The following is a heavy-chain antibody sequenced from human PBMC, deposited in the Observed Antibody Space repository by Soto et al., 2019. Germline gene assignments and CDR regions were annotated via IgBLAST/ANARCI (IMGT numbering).Heavy chain of an antibody. CDR2: INPSGGST. J-gene: IGHJ4*02. CDR3: AIPYYYDSSGYWYFDY. D-gene: IGHD3-22*01. CDR1: GYTFTGYY. Sequence: GASVKVSCKASGYTFTGYYMHWVRQAPGQGLEWMGIINPSGGSTSYAQKFQGRVTMTRDTSTSTVYMELSSLRSEDTAVYYCAIPYYYDSSGYWYFDYWGQGTLVTVSS. V-gene: IGHV1-46*01.